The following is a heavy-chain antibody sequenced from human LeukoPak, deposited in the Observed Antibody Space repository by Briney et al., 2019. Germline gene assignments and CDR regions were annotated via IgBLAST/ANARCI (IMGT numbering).Heavy chain of an antibody. V-gene: IGHV4-39*07. CDR1: GGSISSTSYY. J-gene: IGHJ5*02. D-gene: IGHD5-18*01. Sequence: PSETLSLTCTVSGGSISSTSYYWGWIRQPPGKGLEWIGSIYYNGGTCYNPSLKSRVAISIDTSKNQFSLKLSSMTAADTAVYYCAREEVGTPMVNSWGQGTLVTVSS. CDR2: IYYNGGT. CDR3: AREEVGTPMVNS.